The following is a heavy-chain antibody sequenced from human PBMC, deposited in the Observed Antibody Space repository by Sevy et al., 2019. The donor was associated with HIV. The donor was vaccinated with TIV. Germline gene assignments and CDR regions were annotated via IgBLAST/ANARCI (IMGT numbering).Heavy chain of an antibody. D-gene: IGHD3-22*01. CDR2: VSGGGDTT. J-gene: IGHJ4*02. CDR3: AKGGSTSGYYLNYFAY. CDR1: GFTFNNYA. Sequence: GGSLRLSCAASGFTFNNYAMTWVRQAPGKGLEWVSAVSGGGDTTYYAVSVKGRFTISRDNSKNTLYLQMNSLRAEDTAAYYCAKGGSTSGYYLNYFAYWGQRTLVTVSS. V-gene: IGHV3-23*01.